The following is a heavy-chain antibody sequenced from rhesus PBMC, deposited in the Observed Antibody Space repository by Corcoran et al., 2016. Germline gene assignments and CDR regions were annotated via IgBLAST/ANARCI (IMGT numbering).Heavy chain of an antibody. CDR2: INPHNGNT. CDR1: GYTFTDYY. J-gene: IGHJ4*01. V-gene: IGHV1S2*01. CDR3: ARSYNFVDAPDY. D-gene: IGHD3-3*01. Sequence: QVHLVQSGAEVKRPGSSVKVSCQASGYTFTDYYMHWVRQAPRQGLEWMGRINPHNGNTKYAQKFQGRVTMTRDTSTSAAYMELSSLRSEDTAVYYCARSYNFVDAPDYWGQGVLVTVSS.